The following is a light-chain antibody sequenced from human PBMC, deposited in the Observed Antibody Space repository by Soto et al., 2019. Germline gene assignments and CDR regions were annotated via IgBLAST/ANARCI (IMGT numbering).Light chain of an antibody. J-gene: IGLJ2*01. CDR3: CSYAGNYTLL. Sequence: QSALTQPRSVSGSPGQSVTISCTGTSSDAGGYNYVSWYQQHPGKAPKLMIYDVSKRPSGVPDRFSGSKSGNTASVAISGLQAEDEADYYCCSYAGNYTLLFGGGTKLTVL. CDR1: SSDAGGYNY. CDR2: DVS. V-gene: IGLV2-11*01.